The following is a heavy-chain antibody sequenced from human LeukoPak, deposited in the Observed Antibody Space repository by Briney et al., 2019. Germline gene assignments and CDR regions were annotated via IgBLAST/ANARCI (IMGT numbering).Heavy chain of an antibody. CDR2: IYCSGST. J-gene: IGHJ4*02. CDR3: ASPRIAVAPLADY. CDR1: GGSISSSSYY. V-gene: IGHV4-39*01. Sequence: SETLSLTCTVSGGSISSSSYYWGWFRQPPGKGLEWIGSIYCSGSTYYNPSLKSRVTISVDTSKNQFSLKLSSVTAADTAVYYCASPRIAVAPLADYWGQGTLVTVSS. D-gene: IGHD6-19*01.